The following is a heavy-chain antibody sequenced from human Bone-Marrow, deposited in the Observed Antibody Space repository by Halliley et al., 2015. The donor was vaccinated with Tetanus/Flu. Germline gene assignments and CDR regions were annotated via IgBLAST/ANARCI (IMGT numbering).Heavy chain of an antibody. J-gene: IGHJ4*02. CDR3: ARETVTGTPVAL. V-gene: IGHV3-7*03. CDR2: IKQDGSEK. D-gene: IGHD6-19*01. Sequence: SLRLSCAASGFTFSSYWMTWVRQAPGKGLEWVANIKQDGSEKYHVDPVKGRFTISRDNAKNSLYLQMNSLRAEDTAVYYCARETVTGTPVALWGQGTLVTVPS. CDR1: GFTFSSYW.